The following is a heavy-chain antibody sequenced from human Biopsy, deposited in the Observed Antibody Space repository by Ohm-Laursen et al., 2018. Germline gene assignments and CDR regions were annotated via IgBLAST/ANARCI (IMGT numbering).Heavy chain of an antibody. CDR1: GGSISSDY. J-gene: IGHJ6*02. V-gene: IGHV4-59*01. D-gene: IGHD2/OR15-2a*01. Sequence: GTLSLTCTVSGGSISSDYWSWIRQTPGKGLEWIGYIYYSGSTNYNPSVKSRVTISVDTSKNQFSQRLNSVTAADASVYYCARATNSTGWPYYYFYGMDVWGQGTTVTVSS. CDR2: IYYSGST. CDR3: ARATNSTGWPYYYFYGMDV.